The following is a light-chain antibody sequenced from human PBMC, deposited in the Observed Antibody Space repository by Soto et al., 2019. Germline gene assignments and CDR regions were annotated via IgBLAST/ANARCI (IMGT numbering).Light chain of an antibody. V-gene: IGLV2-11*01. J-gene: IGLJ3*02. CDR3: CSYAGSYFWV. CDR2: DVS. CDR1: SSDVGGYNY. Sequence: QSVLTQPRSVSGSPGQSVTISCTGTSSDVGGYNYVSWYQQEPGTAHKLRSYDVSKRPAGVPDRVSGSKSGNTASLTISGLQAEDEADYFCCSYAGSYFWVFGGGTKLTVL.